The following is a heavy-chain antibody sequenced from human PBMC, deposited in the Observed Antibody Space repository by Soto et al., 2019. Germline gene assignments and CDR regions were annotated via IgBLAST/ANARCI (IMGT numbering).Heavy chain of an antibody. CDR1: GFTFSDYY. V-gene: IGHV3-11*05. CDR2: ISSSSSYT. CDR3: ARITGNFRDIVVVVAARGWFDP. J-gene: IGHJ5*02. Sequence: QVQLVESGGGLVKPGGSLRLSCAASGFTFSDYYMSWIRQAPGKGLEWVSYISSSSSYTNYADSVKGRFTISRDNAKNSLYLQMNSLRAEDTAVYYCARITGNFRDIVVVVAARGWFDPWGQGTLVTVSS. D-gene: IGHD2-15*01.